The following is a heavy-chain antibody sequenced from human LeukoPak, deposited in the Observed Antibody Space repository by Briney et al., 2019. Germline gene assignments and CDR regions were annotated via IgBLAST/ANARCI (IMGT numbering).Heavy chain of an antibody. Sequence: AASVKVSCKASGYTFTSYGISWVRQAPGQGLEWMGWISAYNGNTNYAQKLQGRVTMTTDTSTSTAYMELRSLRSDDTAVYYCASRSSGHPLSYYGMDVWGQGTTVTVSS. CDR1: GYTFTSYG. D-gene: IGHD6-19*01. CDR2: ISAYNGNT. CDR3: ASRSSGHPLSYYGMDV. V-gene: IGHV1-18*01. J-gene: IGHJ6*02.